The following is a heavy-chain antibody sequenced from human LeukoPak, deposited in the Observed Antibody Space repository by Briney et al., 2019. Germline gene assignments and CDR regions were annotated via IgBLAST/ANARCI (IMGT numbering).Heavy chain of an antibody. CDR3: ARGPTIVGAIYFDY. CDR2: IKQDGSEK. D-gene: IGHD1-26*01. CDR1: GFTFSSYW. V-gene: IGHV3-7*01. Sequence: PGGSLRLSCAASGFTFSSYWMSWVRQAPGKGLEWVANIKQDGSEKYYVDSVKGRLTISRDNAKNSLYLQMNSLRAEDTAVYYCARGPTIVGAIYFDYWGQGTLVTVSS. J-gene: IGHJ4*02.